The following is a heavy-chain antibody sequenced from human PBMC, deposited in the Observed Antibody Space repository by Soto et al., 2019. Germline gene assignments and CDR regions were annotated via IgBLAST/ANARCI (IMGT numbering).Heavy chain of an antibody. CDR1: GGTFSSYA. CDR2: IIPIFGTA. Sequence: SVKVSCKASGGTFSSYAISWVRQAPGQGLEWMGGIIPIFGTANYAQKFQGRVTITADESTSTAYMELSSLRSEDTAVYYCARDGRGGDLYNWFDPWGQGTLVTVSS. J-gene: IGHJ5*02. D-gene: IGHD4-17*01. CDR3: ARDGRGGDLYNWFDP. V-gene: IGHV1-69*13.